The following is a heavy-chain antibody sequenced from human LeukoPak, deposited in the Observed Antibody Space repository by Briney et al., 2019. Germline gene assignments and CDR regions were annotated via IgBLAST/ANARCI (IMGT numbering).Heavy chain of an antibody. J-gene: IGHJ4*02. Sequence: ASVKVSCKASGGTFSSYAIGWVRQAPGQGLEWMGGIIPIFGTANYAQKFQGRVTITADESTSTAYMELSSLRSEDTAVYYCARDRSSGSYYGFSVWGQGTLVTVSS. D-gene: IGHD3-10*01. CDR1: GGTFSSYA. V-gene: IGHV1-69*13. CDR2: IIPIFGTA. CDR3: ARDRSSGSYYGFSV.